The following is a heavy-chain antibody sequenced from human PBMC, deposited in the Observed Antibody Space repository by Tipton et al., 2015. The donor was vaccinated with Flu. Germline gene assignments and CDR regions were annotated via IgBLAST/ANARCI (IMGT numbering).Heavy chain of an antibody. CDR2: IKGDGTKA. V-gene: IGHV3-7*01. CDR1: GFIFRNYW. CDR3: AKSGGFDS. J-gene: IGHJ4*02. Sequence: SLRLSCAASGFIFRNYWMSWVRQVPGKGLEWVADIKGDGTKAYYVNSVRGRFTISRDNSKDMLYLQMNSLRAEDTAVFYCAKSGGFDSWNQGALVIVSS. D-gene: IGHD1-26*01.